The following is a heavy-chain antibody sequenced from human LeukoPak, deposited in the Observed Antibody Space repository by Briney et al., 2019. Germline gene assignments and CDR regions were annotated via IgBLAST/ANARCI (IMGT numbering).Heavy chain of an antibody. D-gene: IGHD3-10*01. CDR1: GGSISSGSYY. Sequence: PSETLSLTCTVSGGSISSGSYYWSWIRQPAGKGLEWIGRIYTSGSTNYNPSLKSRVTISVDTSKNQFSLKLSSVTAADTAVYYCARGSPLWFGELLSWWFDPWGQGTLVTVSS. CDR3: ARGSPLWFGELLSWWFDP. CDR2: IYTSGST. V-gene: IGHV4-61*02. J-gene: IGHJ5*02.